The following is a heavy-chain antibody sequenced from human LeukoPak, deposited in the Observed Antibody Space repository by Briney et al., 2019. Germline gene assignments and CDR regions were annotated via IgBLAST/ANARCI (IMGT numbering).Heavy chain of an antibody. V-gene: IGHV3-23*01. D-gene: IGHD6-19*01. J-gene: IGHJ4*02. CDR3: VRRGDASSGWGDHDF. Sequence: GGSLRLSCAASGFTFNRNAISWVRQAPGKGLEWVSTIGGSGDKTFYADSVKGRFTISRDNSKNMVHLQMNSLTGEDTALYYCVRRGDASSGWGDHDFWGQGALVTDSS. CDR2: IGGSGDKT. CDR1: GFTFNRNA.